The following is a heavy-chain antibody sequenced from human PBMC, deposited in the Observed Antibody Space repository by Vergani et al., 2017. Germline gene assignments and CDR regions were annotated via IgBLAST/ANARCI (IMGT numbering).Heavy chain of an antibody. V-gene: IGHV4-59*01. CDR1: GDPMNTYY. Sequence: QVHLQESGPGLVRPSETLSLTCSVSGDPMNTYYWTWIRQPPGKGLEWIGYIYDSGDTKYNPSLKSRVTMSLDTSKNQFSLTLYSVTAADTAVYYCARGALWWLRQIDSWGQGTLVTVSS. D-gene: IGHD2-21*01. J-gene: IGHJ4*02. CDR2: IYDSGDT. CDR3: ARGALWWLRQIDS.